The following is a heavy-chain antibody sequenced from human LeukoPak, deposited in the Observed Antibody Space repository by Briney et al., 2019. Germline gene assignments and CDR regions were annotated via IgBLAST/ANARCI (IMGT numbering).Heavy chain of an antibody. CDR3: ARGGGLDV. Sequence: VGSLRLSCAASGVTFSSYWMYWARQALGTGLEWVASMNHNGNVNYYVDAVNGRLTISRDNAKNSLYLQMSNLRAEDTAVYFCARGGGLDVWGQGATVTVSS. CDR2: MNHNGNVN. D-gene: IGHD3-16*01. CDR1: GVTFSSYW. J-gene: IGHJ6*02. V-gene: IGHV3-7*03.